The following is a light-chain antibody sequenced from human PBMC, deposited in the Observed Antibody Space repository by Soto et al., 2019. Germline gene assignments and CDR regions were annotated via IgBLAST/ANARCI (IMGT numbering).Light chain of an antibody. J-gene: IGKJ1*01. CDR1: QGISNY. Sequence: DIQMTQPPSSLSASVGDRVTITCRASQGISNYLAWYHQKPGKLPNLLIYAASTFQSGVPSRFSGRGSETDFTLTISNLQPEDVATYYCQKYTGAPRAFGEGTKVEI. V-gene: IGKV1-27*01. CDR2: AAS. CDR3: QKYTGAPRA.